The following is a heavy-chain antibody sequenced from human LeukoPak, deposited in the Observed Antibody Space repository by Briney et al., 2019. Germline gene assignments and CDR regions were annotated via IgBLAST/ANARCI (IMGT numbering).Heavy chain of an antibody. CDR1: GYTFTGYC. CDR2: INPNSGGT. CDR3: ARAPMIVVVILDVWFDP. Sequence: ASVKVSCKASGYTFTGYCMHWVRQAPGQGLEWMGWINPNSGGTNYAQKFQGRVTMTRDTSISTAYMELSRLRSDDTAVYYCARAPMIVVVILDVWFDPWGQGTLVTVSS. V-gene: IGHV1-2*02. J-gene: IGHJ5*02. D-gene: IGHD3-22*01.